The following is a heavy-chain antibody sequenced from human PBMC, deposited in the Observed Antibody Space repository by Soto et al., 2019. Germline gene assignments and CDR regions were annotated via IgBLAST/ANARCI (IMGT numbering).Heavy chain of an antibody. D-gene: IGHD3-22*01. CDR3: ASGNDSSGYYYVVIWFDP. J-gene: IGHJ5*02. V-gene: IGHV4-30-4*01. CDR2: IYYSGST. CDR1: GGSISSGDYY. Sequence: QVQLQESGPGLVKPSQTLSLTCTVSGGSISSGDYYWSWIRQPPGKGLEWIGYIYYSGSTYYNPSLKSRVTISVDTSKNQFSLKLSSVTAADTAVYYCASGNDSSGYYYVVIWFDPWGQGTLVTVSS.